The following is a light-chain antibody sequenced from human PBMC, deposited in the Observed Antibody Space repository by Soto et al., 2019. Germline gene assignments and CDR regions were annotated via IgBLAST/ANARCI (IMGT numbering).Light chain of an antibody. CDR2: DAS. CDR3: QQFSSYPLT. V-gene: IGKV3-20*01. CDR1: QTVRNNY. Sequence: EFVLTQSPGTLSLSPGERATLSCRASQTVRNNYLAWYQQKPGQAPRLLIYDASSRATGIPDRFSGGGSGTDFTPTISRLEPEDFAVYYCQQFSSYPLTFAGGTK. J-gene: IGKJ4*01.